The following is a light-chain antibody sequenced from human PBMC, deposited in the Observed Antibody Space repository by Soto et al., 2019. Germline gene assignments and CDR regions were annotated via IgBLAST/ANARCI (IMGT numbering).Light chain of an antibody. CDR3: CSYAGNMMV. CDR1: SSDIGGYNV. V-gene: IGLV2-23*02. Sequence: QSALTQPASVSGSPGQSITISCTGTSSDIGGYNVVSRYQQLPGKAPKLIIYKVSKRPSEISSRSSGSMSGNTASLTNSGLQSYDEADYYLCSYAGNMMVFGGGTKVTV. J-gene: IGLJ3*02. CDR2: KVS.